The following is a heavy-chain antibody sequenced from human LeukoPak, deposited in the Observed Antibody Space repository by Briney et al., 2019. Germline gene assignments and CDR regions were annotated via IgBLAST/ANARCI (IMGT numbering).Heavy chain of an antibody. J-gene: IGHJ6*03. CDR1: GFTFSSYS. CDR3: ARGHGSSSWYQMLRYYYYYMDV. V-gene: IGHV3-21*01. CDR2: ISSSSSYI. D-gene: IGHD6-13*01. Sequence: PGGSLRLSCAASGFTFSSYSMNWVRQAPGKGLEWVSSISSSSSYIYYADSVKGRFTISRDNAKNSLYLQMNSLRAEDTAVYYCARGHGSSSWYQMLRYYYYYMDVWGKGTTVTVSS.